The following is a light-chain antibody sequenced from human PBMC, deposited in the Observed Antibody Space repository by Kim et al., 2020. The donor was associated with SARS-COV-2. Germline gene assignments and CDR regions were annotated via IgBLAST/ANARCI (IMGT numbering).Light chain of an antibody. J-gene: IGKJ2*01. V-gene: IGKV3-11*01. CDR3: QQRRNWPYT. CDR2: DAS. Sequence: SVSPGERATRSCRASQSVSSYLVWYQQKPGQAPRLLIYDASNRATGIPARFSGSGSGTDFTLTISSLDPEDFAVYYCQQRRNWPYTFGPGTKLEI. CDR1: QSVSSY.